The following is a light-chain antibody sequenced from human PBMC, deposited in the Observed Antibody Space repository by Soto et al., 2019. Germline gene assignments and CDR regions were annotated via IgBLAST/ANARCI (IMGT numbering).Light chain of an antibody. CDR3: MQALQTPPGIT. Sequence: DVVMTQSPLSLPVTLGQPASISCRSNQSLVHSDGIAYFSWFQQRPGRSPRRLIYKVSNRDSGVPARFSGSGSGTDFTLKISRVEAEDVGVYYCMQALQTPPGITFGQGTRLEIK. J-gene: IGKJ5*01. CDR2: KVS. CDR1: QSLVHSDGIAY. V-gene: IGKV2-30*02.